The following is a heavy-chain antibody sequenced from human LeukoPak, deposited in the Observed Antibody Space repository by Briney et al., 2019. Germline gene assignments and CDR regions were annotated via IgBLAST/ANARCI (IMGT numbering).Heavy chain of an antibody. V-gene: IGHV4-61*02. J-gene: IGHJ4*02. CDR2: IYTSGST. Sequence: PSETLSLTCTVSGGSISSGSYYWSWIRQPAGKGLEWIGRIYTSGSTNYNPSLKSRVTISVDTSKNQFSLKLSSVTAADTAVYYCATYSVAGDDFDYWGQGTLVTVSS. CDR1: GGSISSGSYY. CDR3: ATYSVAGDDFDY. D-gene: IGHD6-19*01.